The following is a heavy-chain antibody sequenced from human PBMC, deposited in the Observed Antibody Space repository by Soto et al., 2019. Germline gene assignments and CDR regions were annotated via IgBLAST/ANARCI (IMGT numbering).Heavy chain of an antibody. CDR2: IIPIFGTA. V-gene: IGHV1-69*01. CDR1: RVAIRSKA. D-gene: IGHD6-13*01. J-gene: IGHJ5*02. CDR3: ASSPYSSSWYNWFDP. Sequence: SKAPRVAIRSKARCSLQQYQEQGLEWMGGIIPIFGTANYAQKFQGRVTITADESTSTAYMELSSLRSEDTAVYYCASSPYSSSWYNWFDPWGQGTLVTVSS.